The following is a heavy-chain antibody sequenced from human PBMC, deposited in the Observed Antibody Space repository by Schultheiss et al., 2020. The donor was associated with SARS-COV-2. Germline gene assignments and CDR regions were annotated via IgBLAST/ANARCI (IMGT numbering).Heavy chain of an antibody. Sequence: GGSLRLSCAASGFTFRSYGMNWVRQAPGKGLEWVANIWYDGSDKYYADSVKGRFTISRDNAKNSLYLQMNSLRAEDTAVYYCARDVFVGIAEGIGYYFDYWGQGTLVTVSS. CDR1: GFTFRSYG. J-gene: IGHJ4*02. CDR2: IWYDGSDK. CDR3: ARDVFVGIAEGIGYYFDY. V-gene: IGHV3-33*08. D-gene: IGHD6-13*01.